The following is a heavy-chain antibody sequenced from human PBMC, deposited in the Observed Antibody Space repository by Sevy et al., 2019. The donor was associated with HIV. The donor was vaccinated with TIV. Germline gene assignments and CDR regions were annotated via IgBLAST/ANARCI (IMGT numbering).Heavy chain of an antibody. J-gene: IGHJ4*02. V-gene: IGHV3-7*01. CDR2: IKQDGSEK. D-gene: IGHD2-21*01. Sequence: GGSLRLSCAVSGFTFSSFWMSWVRQAPGKGLEWVANIKQDGSEKYYVDSVKGRFTISRENAKNSLYLQMNSLRAEDAAMYYCAKQANCALDYWGQGTLVTVSS. CDR3: AKQANCALDY. CDR1: GFTFSSFW.